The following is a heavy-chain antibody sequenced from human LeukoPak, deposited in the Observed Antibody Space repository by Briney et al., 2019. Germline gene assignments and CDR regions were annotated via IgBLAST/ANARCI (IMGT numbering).Heavy chain of an antibody. CDR3: ARGGTIFGFDY. Sequence: SETLSLTCTVSGGSDSSYYWSLIRQPPGKGLEWIGYIYYSGSTNYNPSLKSRVTISVDTSKNQFSLKLSSVTAADTAVYYCARGGTIFGFDYWGQGTLVTVSS. V-gene: IGHV4-59*02. D-gene: IGHD3-3*01. CDR2: IYYSGST. CDR1: GGSDSSYY. J-gene: IGHJ4*02.